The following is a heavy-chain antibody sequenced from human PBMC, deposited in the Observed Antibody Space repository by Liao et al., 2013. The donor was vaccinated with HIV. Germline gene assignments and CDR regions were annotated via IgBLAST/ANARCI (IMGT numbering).Heavy chain of an antibody. J-gene: IGHJ6*03. Sequence: QVQLQESGPGLVKPSESLSLTCSVSGDSMKSYYWSWVRQPAGKGLEWVGRIYSSGYTNYNPSLKSRVTMSVDTSKNQFSLKLSSVTAADTAVYYCARAVTSLTYYYYYMDVWGKGTTVTVSS. D-gene: IGHD4-17*01. CDR2: IYSSGYT. CDR3: ARAVTSLTYYYYYMDV. CDR1: GDSMKSYY. V-gene: IGHV4-4*07.